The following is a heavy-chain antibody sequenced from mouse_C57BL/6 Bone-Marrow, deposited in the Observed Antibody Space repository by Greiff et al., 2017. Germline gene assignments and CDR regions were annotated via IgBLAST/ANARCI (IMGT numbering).Heavy chain of an antibody. V-gene: IGHV1-76*01. Sequence: VQLQQSGAELVRPGASVKLSCKASGYTFTDYYINWVKQRPGQGLEWIARIYPGSGNTYYNEKFKGKATLTADKSSSTAYMQLSSLTSEDSAVYFCARSRGSPWFAYWGQGTLVTVSA. J-gene: IGHJ3*01. CDR3: ARSRGSPWFAY. D-gene: IGHD1-1*02. CDR2: IYPGSGNT. CDR1: GYTFTDYY.